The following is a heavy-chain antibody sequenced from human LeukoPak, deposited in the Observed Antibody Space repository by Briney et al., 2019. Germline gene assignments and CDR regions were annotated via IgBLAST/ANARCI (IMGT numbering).Heavy chain of an antibody. CDR3: ARHALRYFDWLPAPFDY. V-gene: IGHV4-59*08. Sequence: SETLSLTCTVSGGSISSYYWSWIRQPPGKGLEWIGYIYHSGSTNYNPSLKSRVTISVDTSKNQFSLKLSSVTAADTAVYYCARHALRYFDWLPAPFDYWGQGTLVTVSS. CDR1: GGSISSYY. D-gene: IGHD3-9*01. CDR2: IYHSGST. J-gene: IGHJ4*02.